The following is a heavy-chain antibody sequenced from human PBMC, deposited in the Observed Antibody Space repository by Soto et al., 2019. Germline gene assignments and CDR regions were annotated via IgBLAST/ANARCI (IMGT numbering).Heavy chain of an antibody. Sequence: QVQLMQSGAEVKKPGSSVKVSCKASGGTFSNYAITWVRQAPGQGLEWLGRIIPIFGTANYAQKFQGRVTITAHESTAXAYMELSSLRSDDTAVYYCAKDGGRDGYFGNWFDPWGQGTLVTVSS. CDR2: IIPIFGTA. D-gene: IGHD5-12*01. CDR3: AKDGGRDGYFGNWFDP. J-gene: IGHJ5*02. V-gene: IGHV1-69*15. CDR1: GGTFSNYA.